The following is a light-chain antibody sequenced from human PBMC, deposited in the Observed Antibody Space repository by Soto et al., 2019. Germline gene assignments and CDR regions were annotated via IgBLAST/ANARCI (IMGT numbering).Light chain of an antibody. CDR1: QGISSY. J-gene: IGKJ2*01. V-gene: IGKV1-8*01. CDR3: QQYNNWPPYT. Sequence: AIRMTQSPSSLSASTGDRVTITCRASQGISSYLAWYQQKPGKAPKLLIYAASTLQSGVPSRFSGSGSGTDLTLTISCLQSEDFAVYYCQQYNNWPPYTFGQGTKLEIK. CDR2: AAS.